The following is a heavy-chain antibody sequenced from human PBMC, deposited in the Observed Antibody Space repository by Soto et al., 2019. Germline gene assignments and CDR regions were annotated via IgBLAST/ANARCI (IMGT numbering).Heavy chain of an antibody. CDR3: ARVSRSWTDAFDI. V-gene: IGHV4-59*01. D-gene: IGHD6-13*01. CDR1: GGSISSYY. J-gene: IGHJ3*02. CDR2: IYYSGST. Sequence: QVQLQESGPGLVKPSETLSLTCTVSGGSISSYYWNWIRLPPGKGLEWIGYIYYSGSTNYNPSLKSRVTISVDTSKNQFSLKLSSVTAADTAVYYCARVSRSWTDAFDIWGQGTMVTVSS.